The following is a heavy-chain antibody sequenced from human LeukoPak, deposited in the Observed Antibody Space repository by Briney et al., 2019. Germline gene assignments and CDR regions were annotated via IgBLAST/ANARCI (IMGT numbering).Heavy chain of an antibody. Sequence: GGSLRLSCAGSGFIFNNYAVHWVRQPPGKGLEWVSGINWNGGSTGYADSVKGRFTISRDNAKNSLYLQMNSLRAEDTALYHCARCVTTDPMTAFDIWGQGTMVTVSS. CDR3: ARCVTTDPMTAFDI. J-gene: IGHJ3*02. CDR2: INWNGGST. D-gene: IGHD4-17*01. CDR1: GFIFNNYA. V-gene: IGHV3-20*01.